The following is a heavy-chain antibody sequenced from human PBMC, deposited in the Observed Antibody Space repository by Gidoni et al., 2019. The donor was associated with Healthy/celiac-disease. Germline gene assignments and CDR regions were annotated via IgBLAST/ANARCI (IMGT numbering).Heavy chain of an antibody. CDR3: TTGLERAPPFT. V-gene: IGHV3-15*01. D-gene: IGHD3-3*01. CDR2: NKSKTDGGTT. J-gene: IGHJ4*02. CDR1: GFTLSNAW. Sequence: EVQLVESGGGLVKPGGSLRLSCAASGFTLSNAWVSWVRQAPGKGLELVWRNKSKTDGGTTDYAAPVKGRFTHSRDDSKNPPYPEMNSLKPEDPAVYYCTTGLERAPPFTGGQGTLVTVSS.